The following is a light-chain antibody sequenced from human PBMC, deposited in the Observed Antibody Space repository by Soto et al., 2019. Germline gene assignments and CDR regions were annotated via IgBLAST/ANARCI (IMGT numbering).Light chain of an antibody. Sequence: DIQMTQSPSSLSASVGARVSITCQASQDIRTSLSWFQHKPGRAPKLLIYGASYMETGVPSRFSGSGSGTDFTFTISRLQPEDIATYYCQHYNNLPPFTFGPGTIVDIK. CDR3: QHYNNLPPFT. J-gene: IGKJ3*01. CDR1: QDIRTS. V-gene: IGKV1-33*01. CDR2: GAS.